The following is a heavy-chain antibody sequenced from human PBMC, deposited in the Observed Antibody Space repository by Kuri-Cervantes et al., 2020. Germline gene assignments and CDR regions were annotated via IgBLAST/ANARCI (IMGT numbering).Heavy chain of an antibody. CDR2: ISGSGGST. Sequence: GGSLRLSCAASGFTFSSYAMSWVRQAPGKGLEWVSAISGSGGSTYYADSVKGRFTISRDNSKNTLYLQMNSLRAEDTAVYYCARGDSSSWYISYYYYGMDVWGQGTTVTVSS. V-gene: IGHV3-23*01. J-gene: IGHJ6*02. CDR3: ARGDSSSWYISYYYYGMDV. CDR1: GFTFSSYA. D-gene: IGHD6-13*01.